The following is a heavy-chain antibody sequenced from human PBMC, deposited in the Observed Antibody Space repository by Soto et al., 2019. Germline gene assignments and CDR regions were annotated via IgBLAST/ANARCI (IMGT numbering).Heavy chain of an antibody. CDR1: GGSISSYY. D-gene: IGHD6-19*01. Sequence: ASETLSLTCTVSGGSISSYYWSWIRQPPGKGLEWIGYIYYSGSTNYNPSLKSRVTISVDTSKNQFSLKLSSVTAADTAVYYCAREDSSGIYNQIVNAFDIWGQGTMVTV. CDR3: AREDSSGIYNQIVNAFDI. J-gene: IGHJ3*02. V-gene: IGHV4-59*01. CDR2: IYYSGST.